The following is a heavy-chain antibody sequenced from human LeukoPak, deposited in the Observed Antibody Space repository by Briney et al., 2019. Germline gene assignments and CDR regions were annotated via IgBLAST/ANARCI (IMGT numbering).Heavy chain of an antibody. CDR1: GGSISSSSYY. Sequence: SETLSLTCTVSGGSISSSSYYWGWIRQPPGKGLEWIGEINHSGSTNYNPSLKSRVTISVDTSKNQFSLKLSSVTAADTAVYYCARGIRDIVVVPAAINFDYWGQGTLVTVSS. CDR2: INHSGST. CDR3: ARGIRDIVVVPAAINFDY. J-gene: IGHJ4*02. V-gene: IGHV4-39*07. D-gene: IGHD2-2*02.